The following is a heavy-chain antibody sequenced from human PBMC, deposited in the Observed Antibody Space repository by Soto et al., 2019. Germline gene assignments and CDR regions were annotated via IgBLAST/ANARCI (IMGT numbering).Heavy chain of an antibody. CDR3: ARDSGRLRYFDWLAFYFQH. D-gene: IGHD3-9*01. V-gene: IGHV1-18*01. CDR2: ISAYNGNT. CDR1: GYTFTSYG. J-gene: IGHJ1*01. Sequence: ASVKVSCKASGYTFTSYGISWVRQAPGQGLEWMGWISAYNGNTNYAQKLQGRVTMTTDTSTSTAYMELRSLRSDDTAVYYCARDSGRLRYFDWLAFYFQHWGQGTLVTVSS.